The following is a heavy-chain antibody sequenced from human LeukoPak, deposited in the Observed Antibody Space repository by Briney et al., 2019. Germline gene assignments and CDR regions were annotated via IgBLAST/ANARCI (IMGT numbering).Heavy chain of an antibody. V-gene: IGHV5-51*01. CDR3: ATHSGSYFYYFDN. J-gene: IGHJ4*02. CDR1: GYSFTSYW. D-gene: IGHD1-26*01. CDR2: IYPGDSDT. Sequence: GESLKISCKGSGYSFTSYWIAWVRQMPGKGLEWMGIIYPGDSDTRYSPSFQGQVTISADKSISTAYLQWSSLKASDTAMYCCATHSGSYFYYFDNWGQGTLVTVSS.